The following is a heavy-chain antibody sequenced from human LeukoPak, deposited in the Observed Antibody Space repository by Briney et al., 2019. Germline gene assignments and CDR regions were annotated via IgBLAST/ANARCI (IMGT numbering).Heavy chain of an antibody. CDR1: GFTFSSYG. CDR3: AKDRAVATWTDAFDI. D-gene: IGHD5-12*01. J-gene: IGHJ3*02. Sequence: GGSLRLSCAASGFTFSSYGMHWVRQAPGKGLEWVAVISYDGSNKYYANSVKGRFTISRDNSKNTLYLQMNSLRAEDTAVYYCAKDRAVATWTDAFDIWGQGTMVTVSS. V-gene: IGHV3-30*18. CDR2: ISYDGSNK.